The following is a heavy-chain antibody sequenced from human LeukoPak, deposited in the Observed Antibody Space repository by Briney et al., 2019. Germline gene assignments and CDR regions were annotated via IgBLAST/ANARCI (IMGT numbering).Heavy chain of an antibody. D-gene: IGHD5-12*01. J-gene: IGHJ4*02. CDR1: GGSISSYY. CDR2: IYYSGST. CDR3: ARQGIVATPHYFDY. Sequence: PSETLSLTCTVSGGSISSYYWSWLRQPPGKGLEWIGYIYYSGSTNYNPSLKSRVTISVDTSKNQFSLKLSSVTAADTAVYYCARQGIVATPHYFDYWGQGTLVTVSS. V-gene: IGHV4-59*08.